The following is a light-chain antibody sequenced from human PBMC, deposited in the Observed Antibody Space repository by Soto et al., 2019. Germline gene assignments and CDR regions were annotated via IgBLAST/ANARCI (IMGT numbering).Light chain of an antibody. CDR3: LQYNGYYRT. CDR2: DAS. Sequence: IPMTQSPASLSASVGDRVTIPCRASQTISGWLAWYQQRPGKAPNLLIFDASSLESGVPSRFSGSGSGTTFTLTIISLQSDDFATDYCLQYNGYYRTFGQGTKVDIK. CDR1: QTISGW. J-gene: IGKJ1*01. V-gene: IGKV1-5*01.